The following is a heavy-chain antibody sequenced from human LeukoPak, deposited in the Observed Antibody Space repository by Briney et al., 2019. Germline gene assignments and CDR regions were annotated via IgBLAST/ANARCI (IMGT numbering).Heavy chain of an antibody. Sequence: PGESLKISCKGSGYSFTSYWISWVRQVPGKGLEWMGRIDPSDSYTNYSPSFQGHVTMSADKSASTAYLQWSSLKASDTAMYYCARQISDSTGYPDYWGQGTLVTVSS. CDR1: GYSFTSYW. D-gene: IGHD3-22*01. CDR2: IDPSDSYT. CDR3: ARQISDSTGYPDY. V-gene: IGHV5-10-1*01. J-gene: IGHJ4*02.